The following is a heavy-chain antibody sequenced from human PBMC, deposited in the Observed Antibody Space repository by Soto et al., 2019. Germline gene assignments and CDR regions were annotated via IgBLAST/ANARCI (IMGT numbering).Heavy chain of an antibody. J-gene: IGHJ4*02. D-gene: IGHD6-19*01. CDR1: GFTFSSYA. CDR3: AKELVDVAGSDY. CDR2: ISGSAVTT. Sequence: GGSLRLSCAASGFTFSSYAMTWVRQAPGRGLEWVSTISGSAVTTYYADSVKGRFTISRDNPKNTLFLQMNSLRAEDTAVYYCAKELVDVAGSDYWGQGPLVIVSS. V-gene: IGHV3-23*01.